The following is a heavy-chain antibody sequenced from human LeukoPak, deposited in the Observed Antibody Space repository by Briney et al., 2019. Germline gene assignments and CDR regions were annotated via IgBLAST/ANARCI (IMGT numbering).Heavy chain of an antibody. CDR2: TSYDEKYK. CDR3: AKDFAVVGASSFDC. D-gene: IGHD2-15*01. CDR1: GFTFSSFG. J-gene: IGHJ4*02. Sequence: GRSLRLSRAASGFTFSSFGMHWVRQAPGKGLEWVAVTSYDEKYKYYGDSVKGRFTISRDNSKNTLYLQMNSLRAEDTAVYYCAKDFAVVGASSFDCWGQGTLVTVSS. V-gene: IGHV3-30*18.